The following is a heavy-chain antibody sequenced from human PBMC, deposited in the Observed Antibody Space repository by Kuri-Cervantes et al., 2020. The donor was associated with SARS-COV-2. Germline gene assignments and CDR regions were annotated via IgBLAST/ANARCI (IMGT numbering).Heavy chain of an antibody. CDR1: GGTFSTYG. CDR2: IIPFFGTP. CDR3: ASFGTAYAVGVATTKEFDY. J-gene: IGHJ4*02. V-gene: IGHV1-69*13. D-gene: IGHD5-12*01. Sequence: SVKVSCKASGGTFSTYGFTWVRQAPGQGLEWMGGIIPFFGTPNYAQKFEGRVTITADESTSTAYMELSSLRFEDTAVYYCASFGTAYAVGVATTKEFDYWGQGTLVTVSS.